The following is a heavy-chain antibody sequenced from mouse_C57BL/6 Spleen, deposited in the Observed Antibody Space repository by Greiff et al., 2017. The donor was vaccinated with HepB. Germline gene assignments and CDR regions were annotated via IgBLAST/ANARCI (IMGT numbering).Heavy chain of an antibody. Sequence: QVQLKQPGAELVRPGSSVKLSCKASGYTFTSYWMHWVKQRPIQGLEWIGNIDPSDSETHYNQKFKDKATLTVDKSSSTAYMQLSSLTSEDSAVYYCAVYYGNFTFFFDYWGQGTTLTVSS. D-gene: IGHD2-1*01. CDR1: GYTFTSYW. V-gene: IGHV1-52*01. J-gene: IGHJ2*01. CDR2: IDPSDSET. CDR3: AVYYGNFTFFFDY.